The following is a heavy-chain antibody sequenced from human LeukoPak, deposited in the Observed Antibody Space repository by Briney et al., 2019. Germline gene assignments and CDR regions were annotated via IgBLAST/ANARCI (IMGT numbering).Heavy chain of an antibody. V-gene: IGHV3-7*04. Sequence: GGSLRLSCAASGFTFSSYWMTWVRQAPGKGLEWVANIKQDGSEKYYVDSVKGRFTISRDNAKNSLYLQMNSLRAEDTAVYYCAGDRRCSNTSCYFFDYWGQGTLVTVSS. J-gene: IGHJ4*01. D-gene: IGHD2-2*01. CDR1: GFTFSSYW. CDR3: AGDRRCSNTSCYFFDY. CDR2: IKQDGSEK.